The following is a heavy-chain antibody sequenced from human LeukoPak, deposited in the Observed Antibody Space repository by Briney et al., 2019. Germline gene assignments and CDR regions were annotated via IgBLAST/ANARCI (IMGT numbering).Heavy chain of an antibody. D-gene: IGHD5-12*01. CDR2: IIPIFGTA. CDR3: ARTTTPGGYNYFDY. V-gene: IGHV1-69*01. CDR1: GGTFSSYA. Sequence: ASVKVSCKASGGTFSSYAISWVRQAPGQGLEWMGGIIPIFGTANYAQKFQGRVTITADESTSTAYMELSSLRSEDTAVYYCARTTTPGGYNYFDYWGQGTLVTVSS. J-gene: IGHJ4*02.